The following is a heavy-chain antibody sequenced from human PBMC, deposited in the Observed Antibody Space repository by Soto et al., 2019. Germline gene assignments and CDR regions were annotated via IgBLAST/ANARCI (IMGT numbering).Heavy chain of an antibody. Sequence: QVQLVQSGAEVKKPGSSVKVSCKASGGTFSSYAISWVRQAPGQGLEWMGGIIPIFGTANYAQKFQGRVTITADESTSTGCMELSSLRSEDTAVYYCAGLEYYDFWSGYYTFWGRGTLVTVS. J-gene: IGHJ4*02. CDR1: GGTFSSYA. V-gene: IGHV1-69*01. CDR3: AGLEYYDFWSGYYTF. D-gene: IGHD3-3*01. CDR2: IIPIFGTA.